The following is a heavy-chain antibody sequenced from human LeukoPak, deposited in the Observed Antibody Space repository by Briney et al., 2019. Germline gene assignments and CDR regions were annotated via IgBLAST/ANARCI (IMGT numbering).Heavy chain of an antibody. CDR1: GNSY. CDR2: INPSGGGT. V-gene: IGHV1-46*01. D-gene: IGHD5-12*01. Sequence: GASVKVSCKASGNSYIHWVRQAPGQGLEWMGMINPSGGGTSYAQKFQGRVTMTRDRSTSIVYMELSSLRSGDTAVYFCASGGYDWDAYDYWGQGTPVTVSS. CDR3: ASGGYDWDAYDY. J-gene: IGHJ4*02.